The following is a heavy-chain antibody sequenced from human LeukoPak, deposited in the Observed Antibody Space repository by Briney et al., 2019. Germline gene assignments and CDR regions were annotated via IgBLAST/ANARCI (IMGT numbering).Heavy chain of an antibody. Sequence: PSETLSLTCTASGGSISTYYWSWIRQPAGKGLEWIGRIFTSGITHYNPSLKSRVTMSIDTSKNQFSLRLSSVTAADTAVYYCARVFDKDVWGKGTTVTVSS. CDR1: GGSISTYY. J-gene: IGHJ6*03. CDR2: IFTSGIT. CDR3: ARVFDKDV. V-gene: IGHV4-4*07. D-gene: IGHD2-21*01.